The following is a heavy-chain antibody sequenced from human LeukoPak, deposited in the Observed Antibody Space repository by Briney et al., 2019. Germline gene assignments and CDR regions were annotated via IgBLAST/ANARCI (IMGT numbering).Heavy chain of an antibody. D-gene: IGHD3-9*01. CDR1: GYTFTSYG. V-gene: IGHV1-18*01. Sequence: ASVKVSCKASGYTFTSYGISWVRQAPGQGLEWMGWISAYNGNTNYAQKLQGRVTMTTDTSTSTAYMELRSLRSGDTAVYYCARVSLDILTGYYTGPDYWGQGTLVTVSS. CDR3: ARVSLDILTGYYTGPDY. J-gene: IGHJ4*02. CDR2: ISAYNGNT.